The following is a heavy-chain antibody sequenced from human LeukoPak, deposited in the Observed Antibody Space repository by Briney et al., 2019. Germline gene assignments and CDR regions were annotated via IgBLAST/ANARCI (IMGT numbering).Heavy chain of an antibody. D-gene: IGHD5-24*01. CDR3: ARGGYNNRNDAFDI. V-gene: IGHV3-21*01. Sequence: GGSLTRSCAASGFTFRSYSMNLVRHAPGKGLQGVSSISSSSGYILYEDSVKGRFNISRDNAKQSLYLQMHSLSAEDTAVYYCARGGYNNRNDAFDIWGQGTMVTVSS. CDR1: GFTFRSYS. CDR2: ISSSSGYI. J-gene: IGHJ3*02.